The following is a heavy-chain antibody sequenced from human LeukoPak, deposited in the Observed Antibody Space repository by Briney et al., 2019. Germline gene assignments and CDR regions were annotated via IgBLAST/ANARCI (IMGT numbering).Heavy chain of an antibody. V-gene: IGHV4-39*01. Sequence: SGTLSLTCSVSGGSISSSSYYWGWIRQPPGKGLEWIGSIYYSGSTYYNPSLKSRVTISVDTSKNQFSLKLSSVTAADTAVYYCARRMITFGGNDYWGQGTLVTVSS. J-gene: IGHJ4*02. CDR2: IYYSGST. CDR3: ARRMITFGGNDY. D-gene: IGHD3-16*01. CDR1: GGSISSSSYY.